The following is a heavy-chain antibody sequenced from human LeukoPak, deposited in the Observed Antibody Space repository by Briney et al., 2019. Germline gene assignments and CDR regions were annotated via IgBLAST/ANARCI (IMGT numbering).Heavy chain of an antibody. D-gene: IGHD3-16*01. V-gene: IGHV3-23*01. J-gene: IGHJ4*02. Sequence: GGSLRLSCVASGFTFSGYAMSWVRQAPGRGLEWISGISGSAGSTNYADSVKGRFTISRDNSKNTLYLQMDSLRADDTAVFYCAKGRASHEYWGQGILVTVSS. CDR2: ISGSAGST. CDR1: GFTFSGYA. CDR3: AKGRASHEY.